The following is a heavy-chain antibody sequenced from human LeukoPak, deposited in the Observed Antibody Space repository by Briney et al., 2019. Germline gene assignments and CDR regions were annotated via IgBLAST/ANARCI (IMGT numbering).Heavy chain of an antibody. Sequence: GGSLRLSCAASGFTFSSYEMYWVRQAPGKGLEWVSYISSSGSTIYYADSVKGRFTISRDNAKNSLYLQMNSLRAEDTAVYYCARYPDALAVAGYYYYGMDVWGQGTTVTVSS. D-gene: IGHD6-19*01. V-gene: IGHV3-48*03. CDR2: ISSSGSTI. J-gene: IGHJ6*02. CDR3: ARYPDALAVAGYYYYGMDV. CDR1: GFTFSSYE.